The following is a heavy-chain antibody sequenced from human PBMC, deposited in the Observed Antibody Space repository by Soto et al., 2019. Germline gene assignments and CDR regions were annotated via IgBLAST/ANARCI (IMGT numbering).Heavy chain of an antibody. J-gene: IGHJ4*02. CDR3: ARSYTPFDY. Sequence: GLDLEWLVLIYWDDDKRYSPSLKSRLTITKDTSKNQVVLTMTNMDPVDTATYYCARSYTPFDYWGQGTLVTVSS. CDR2: IYWDDDK. D-gene: IGHD2-2*02. V-gene: IGHV2-5*02.